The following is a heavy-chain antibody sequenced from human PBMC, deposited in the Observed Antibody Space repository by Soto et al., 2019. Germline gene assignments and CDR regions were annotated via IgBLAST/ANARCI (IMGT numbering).Heavy chain of an antibody. V-gene: IGHV3-66*01. CDR1: GFTVSSNY. Sequence: SCAASGFTVSSNYMSWVRQAPGKGLEWVSVIYSGGSTYYADSVKGRFTISRDNSKNTLYLQMNSLRAEDTAVYYCARIEWFGELPLDYWGQGTLVTVSS. CDR3: ARIEWFGELPLDY. CDR2: IYSGGST. D-gene: IGHD3-10*01. J-gene: IGHJ4*02.